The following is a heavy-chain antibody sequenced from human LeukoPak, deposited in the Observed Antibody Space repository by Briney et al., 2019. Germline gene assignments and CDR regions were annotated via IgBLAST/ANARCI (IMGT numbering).Heavy chain of an antibody. J-gene: IGHJ6*03. D-gene: IGHD6-13*01. CDR2: ISYDGSNK. Sequence: GGSLRLSCAASGFTFSSYGMHWVRQAPGKGLEWVAVISYDGSNKYYADSVKGRFTISGDNSKNTLYLQMNSLRAEDTAVYYCAKDRTAATPYYMDVWGKGTTVTVSS. CDR1: GFTFSSYG. CDR3: AKDRTAATPYYMDV. V-gene: IGHV3-30*18.